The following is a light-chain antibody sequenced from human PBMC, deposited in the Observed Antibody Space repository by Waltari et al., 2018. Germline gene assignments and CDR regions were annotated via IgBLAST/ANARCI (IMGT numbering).Light chain of an antibody. CDR2: EVS. CDR1: SSDVGGYEY. Sequence: QSALTQPPSASGSPGQSVTISCTGTSSDVGGYEYVSWYQHHPGKAPKLMIYEVSKRPFGFPDRFSGSKSGNTASLTVSGLQAEDEGDYYCSSYAGGSTLGVFGGGTKLTVL. V-gene: IGLV2-8*01. CDR3: SSYAGGSTLGV. J-gene: IGLJ3*02.